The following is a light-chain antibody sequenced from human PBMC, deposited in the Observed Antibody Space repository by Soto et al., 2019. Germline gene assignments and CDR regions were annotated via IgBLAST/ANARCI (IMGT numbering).Light chain of an antibody. V-gene: IGLV3-21*02. Sequence: SYELTQPPSVSVAPGQTARITCGGNNIGSKSVHWYQQKPGQAPVLVVYDDSDRPSGIPGRFSGSNSGNTATLTISRVEAGDDADYYCQVWDSSSDHPYVVFGGGTKLTVL. CDR1: NIGSKS. J-gene: IGLJ2*01. CDR2: DDS. CDR3: QVWDSSSDHPYVV.